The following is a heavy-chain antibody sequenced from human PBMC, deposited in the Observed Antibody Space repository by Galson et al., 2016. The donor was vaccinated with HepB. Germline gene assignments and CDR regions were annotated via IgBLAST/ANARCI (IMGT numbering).Heavy chain of an antibody. V-gene: IGHV3-30*18. J-gene: IGHJ4*02. CDR3: AKDKNALLYYYHSSGPGGY. Sequence: SLRLSCAASGFTFSSYGMHWVRQAPGKGLEWVAVISYDGNNKYYADSVKGRFTISRDNSKNTLYLQMNSLRAEDTAVYYCAKDKNALLYYYHSSGPGGYWGQGTLVTVSS. D-gene: IGHD3-22*01. CDR2: ISYDGNNK. CDR1: GFTFSSYG.